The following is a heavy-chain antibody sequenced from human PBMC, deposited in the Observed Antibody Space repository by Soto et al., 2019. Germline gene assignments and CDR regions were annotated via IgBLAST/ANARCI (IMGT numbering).Heavy chain of an antibody. D-gene: IGHD3-22*01. J-gene: IGHJ3*02. CDR3: ARGRDYYDSSGPDAFDI. CDR1: GGTFSSYA. Sequence: QVQLVQSGAEVKKPGSSVKVSCKASGGTFSSYAISWVRQAPGQGLEWMGGIIPIFGTENYAQKFQGRVTLTADDSPSTAYMELSSLRSEDTAVYYCARGRDYYDSSGPDAFDIWGQGTMVTVSS. CDR2: IIPIFGTE. V-gene: IGHV1-69*12.